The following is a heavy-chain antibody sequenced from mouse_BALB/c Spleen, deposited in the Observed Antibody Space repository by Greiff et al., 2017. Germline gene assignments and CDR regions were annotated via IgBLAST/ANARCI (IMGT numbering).Heavy chain of an antibody. Sequence: VQLQQSGAELAKPGASVKMSCKASGYTFTSYWMHWVKQRPGQGLEWIGYINPSTGYTGYNQKFKDKATLTADKSSSTAYMQLSSLTSEDSAVYYCARGLRLGWYWGQGTLVTVSA. CDR3: ARGLRLGWY. CDR2: INPSTGYT. V-gene: IGHV1-7*01. D-gene: IGHD1-2*01. J-gene: IGHJ3*01. CDR1: GYTFTSYW.